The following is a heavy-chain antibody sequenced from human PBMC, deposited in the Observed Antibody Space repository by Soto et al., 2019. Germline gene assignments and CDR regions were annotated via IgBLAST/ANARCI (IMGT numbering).Heavy chain of an antibody. CDR3: AGPPELTRIYYYYGMDV. V-gene: IGHV1-69*12. Sequence: QVQLVQSGAEVKKPGSSVKVSCKASGGTFSSYAISWVRQAPGQGLEWMGGIIPIFGTANYAQKFQGRVTITADESTSXXYMALSSLRSEDTAVYYCAGPPELTRIYYYYGMDVWGQGTTVTVSS. D-gene: IGHD1-7*01. CDR1: GGTFSSYA. J-gene: IGHJ6*02. CDR2: IIPIFGTA.